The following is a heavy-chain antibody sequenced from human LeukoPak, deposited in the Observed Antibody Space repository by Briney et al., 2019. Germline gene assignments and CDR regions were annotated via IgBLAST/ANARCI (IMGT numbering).Heavy chain of an antibody. J-gene: IGHJ3*02. Sequence: SETLSLTCAVYGGSFSGYYWSWIRQPPGKGLEWIGEINHSGSTNYNPSLKSRVTISVDTSKNQFSLKLSSVTAADTAVYYCARAPLYSGYDSALIDAFDIWGQGTMVTVSS. CDR2: INHSGST. CDR3: ARAPLYSGYDSALIDAFDI. D-gene: IGHD5-12*01. CDR1: GGSFSGYY. V-gene: IGHV4-34*01.